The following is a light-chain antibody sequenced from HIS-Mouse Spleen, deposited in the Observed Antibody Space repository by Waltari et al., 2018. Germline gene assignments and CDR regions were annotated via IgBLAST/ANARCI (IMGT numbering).Light chain of an antibody. Sequence: DIQMTQSPSSLSASVGDRVTITCQASQDISNYLNLYQQKPGKAPKLLIYDASNLETGVPSRFSGIGSGTDFTFTISSLQPEDIATYYCQQYDNLPITFGQGTRLEIK. CDR1: QDISNY. J-gene: IGKJ5*01. CDR2: DAS. CDR3: QQYDNLPIT. V-gene: IGKV1-33*01.